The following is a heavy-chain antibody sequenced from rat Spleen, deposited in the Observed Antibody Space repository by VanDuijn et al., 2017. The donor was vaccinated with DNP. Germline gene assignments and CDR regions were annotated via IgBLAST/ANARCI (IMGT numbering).Heavy chain of an antibody. CDR1: GFTFSNSD. CDR2: VSPSGGRT. Sequence: EVQVVESGGGLVQPGRSMTVSCAASGFTFSNSDMAWVRQAPTKGLEWVAAVSPSGGRTYYRDSVKGRFTVSRDDSTSTLYLQMDSLRSEDTATYYCTRGGTYYFDYWGQGVMVTVSS. J-gene: IGHJ2*01. CDR3: TRGGTYYFDY. D-gene: IGHD4-3*01. V-gene: IGHV5-25*01.